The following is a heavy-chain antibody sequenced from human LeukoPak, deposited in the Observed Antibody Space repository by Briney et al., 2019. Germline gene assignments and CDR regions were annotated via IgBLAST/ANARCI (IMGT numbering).Heavy chain of an antibody. Sequence: SETLSLTCTVYGGSIRPYFWFCIRQLPGKGLEWIGYIYYRGSTNYYPSLKSRVTMSLDTSKNQISLKLTSVTAADTAVYYCARDRWFDPWGQGTLVIVSS. CDR3: ARDRWFDP. CDR2: IYYRGST. CDR1: GGSIRPYF. J-gene: IGHJ5*02. V-gene: IGHV4-59*01.